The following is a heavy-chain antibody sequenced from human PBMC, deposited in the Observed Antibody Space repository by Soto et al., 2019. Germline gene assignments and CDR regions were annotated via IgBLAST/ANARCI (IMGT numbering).Heavy chain of an antibody. CDR1: GYTFTSYG. D-gene: IGHD2-21*02. CDR3: ARDMLYCGGDCYEDTVDI. CDR2: ISAYKGET. Sequence: QVQLVQSGAEVKKPGASVKVSCKASGYTFTSYGVSWVRQAPGQGLEWMGWISAYKGETNYAQKLRGRVTMTTDTTTNTVNMELRSLRPDDAAVYYCARDMLYCGGDCYEDTVDIWGQGTMVTVSS. J-gene: IGHJ3*02. V-gene: IGHV1-18*01.